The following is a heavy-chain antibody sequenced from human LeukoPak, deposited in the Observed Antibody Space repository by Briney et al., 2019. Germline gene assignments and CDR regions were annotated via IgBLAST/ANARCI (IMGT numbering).Heavy chain of an antibody. Sequence: GGSLRLSCAASGFTFSSYGMNWVRQAPGKGLEWVSPISSSSSYIYYADSVKGRFTISRDNAKNSLYLQMNSLRAEDTAVYYCARDGVYCSSTSCYWDNWFDPWGQGTLVTVSS. CDR1: GFTFSSYG. D-gene: IGHD2-2*01. CDR2: ISSSSSYI. CDR3: ARDGVYCSSTSCYWDNWFDP. V-gene: IGHV3-21*01. J-gene: IGHJ5*02.